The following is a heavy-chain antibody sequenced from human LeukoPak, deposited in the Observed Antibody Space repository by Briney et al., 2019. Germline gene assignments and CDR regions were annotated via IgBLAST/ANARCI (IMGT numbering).Heavy chain of an antibody. CDR1: GGSITATDFD. CDR2: ISSSGKS. Sequence: PSETLSLTCSVSGGSITATDFDWAWIRQPPGQALEWIATISSSGKSYYNPYFMSRVTISVDTSKNQFSLDVTSVTDADTGLFYCARFRGGTGFDYWGRGVLVIVS. D-gene: IGHD1-26*01. J-gene: IGHJ4*02. CDR3: ARFRGGTGFDY. V-gene: IGHV4-39*01.